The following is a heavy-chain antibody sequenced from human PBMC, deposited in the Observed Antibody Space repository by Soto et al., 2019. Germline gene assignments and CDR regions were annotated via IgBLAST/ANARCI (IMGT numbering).Heavy chain of an antibody. J-gene: IGHJ4*02. CDR1: GFTFSSYG. Sequence: ESGGGVVQPGRSLRLSCAASGFTFSSYGMHWVRQAPGKGLEWVAVISYDGSNKYYADSVKGRFTISRDNSKNTLYLQMNSLRAEDTAVYYCAKDQAGTFDYWGQGTLVTDSS. D-gene: IGHD6-19*01. CDR3: AKDQAGTFDY. V-gene: IGHV3-30*18. CDR2: ISYDGSNK.